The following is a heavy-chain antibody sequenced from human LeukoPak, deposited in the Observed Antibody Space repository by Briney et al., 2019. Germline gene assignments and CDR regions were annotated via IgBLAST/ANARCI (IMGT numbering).Heavy chain of an antibody. D-gene: IGHD6-19*01. Sequence: PGRSLKLSCGASGFTFRNYAMHWVRQAPGKGLEWVAIISFDGSNIQFGDSVRGRFTISRDNSKNTLYLQMNSLRAEDSAVYYCARAPRTVAGPTPPIDYWGQGTLVTVSS. CDR2: ISFDGSNI. CDR3: ARAPRTVAGPTPPIDY. J-gene: IGHJ4*02. CDR1: GFTFRNYA. V-gene: IGHV3-30*03.